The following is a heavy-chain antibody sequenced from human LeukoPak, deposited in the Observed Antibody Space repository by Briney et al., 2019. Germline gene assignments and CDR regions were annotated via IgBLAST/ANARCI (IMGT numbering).Heavy chain of an antibody. J-gene: IGHJ5*02. V-gene: IGHV1-69*05. D-gene: IGHD3-22*01. CDR1: GGTFSSYA. CDR2: IIPIFGTA. CDR3: ARDLAAGRYDSSGINWFDP. Sequence: GSSVKVSCKASGGTFSSYAISWVRQAPGQGLEWMGRIIPIFGTANYAQKFQGRVTITTDESTSTAYMELSSLRSEDTAVYYCARDLAAGRYDSSGINWFDPWGQGTLVTVSS.